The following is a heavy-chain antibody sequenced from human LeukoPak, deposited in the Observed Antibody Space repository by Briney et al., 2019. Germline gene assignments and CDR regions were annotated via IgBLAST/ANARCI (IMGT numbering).Heavy chain of an antibody. CDR1: GYTFTGYY. Sequence: ASVKVSCKASGYTFTGYYMHWVRQAPGQGLEWMGWINPNSGGTNYAQKFHGRVTMTRDTSISTAYMELSRLRSDDTAVYYCARSYGSGSYYNVWNAFDIWGQGTMVTVSS. J-gene: IGHJ3*02. CDR3: ARSYGSGSYYNVWNAFDI. V-gene: IGHV1-2*02. CDR2: INPNSGGT. D-gene: IGHD3-10*01.